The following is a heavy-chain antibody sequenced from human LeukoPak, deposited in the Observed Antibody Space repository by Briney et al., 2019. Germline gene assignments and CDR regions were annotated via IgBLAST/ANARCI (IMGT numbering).Heavy chain of an antibody. Sequence: SETLSLTCTVSGGSISSYYWSWIRQPPGKGLEWIGYIYYSGNTNYNPSLKSRVTISVDTSKNQFSLKLSSVTAADTAVYYCATQSGEDYDILTGSPDDASDIWGQGTMVTVSS. CDR3: ATQSGEDYDILTGSPDDASDI. V-gene: IGHV4-59*01. CDR1: GGSISSYY. CDR2: IYYSGNT. J-gene: IGHJ3*02. D-gene: IGHD3-9*01.